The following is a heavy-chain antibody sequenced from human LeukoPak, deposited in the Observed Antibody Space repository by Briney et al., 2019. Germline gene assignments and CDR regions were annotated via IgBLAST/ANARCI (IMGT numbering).Heavy chain of an antibody. Sequence: PGGSLRLSCAASGFTFRNYGMHWVRLAPGKGLEWVAFIRYDGSIKYYVDSVKGRFTVSRDNSKNTLYLQMNSLRAEDTAVYYCAKDVNVGSDYFDYWGQGTLVTVSS. CDR3: AKDVNVGSDYFDY. D-gene: IGHD1-26*01. CDR1: GFTFRNYG. CDR2: IRYDGSIK. J-gene: IGHJ4*02. V-gene: IGHV3-30*02.